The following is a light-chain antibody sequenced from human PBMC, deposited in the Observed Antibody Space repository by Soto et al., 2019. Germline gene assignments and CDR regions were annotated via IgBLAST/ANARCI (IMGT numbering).Light chain of an antibody. CDR1: SSDDGGYNY. Sequence: QSVLTQPASVSGSPGQSITISCTGTSSDDGGYNYVSWYQQHPGKAPKLMIYEVSNRPSGVSNRFSGSKSGNTASLTISGLQAEDEADDYCSSYTSSTSYVFGTGTKLTVL. J-gene: IGLJ1*01. V-gene: IGLV2-14*01. CDR2: EVS. CDR3: SSYTSSTSYV.